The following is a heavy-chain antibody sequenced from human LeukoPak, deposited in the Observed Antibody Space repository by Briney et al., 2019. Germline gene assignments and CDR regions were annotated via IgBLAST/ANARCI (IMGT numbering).Heavy chain of an antibody. CDR1: GFTFSNYA. CDR3: APDMTYCSGGTCYTYYFYYMDV. D-gene: IGHD2-15*01. J-gene: IGHJ6*03. CDR2: ISSNGGST. Sequence: GGSLRLSCAASGFTFSNYAMHWVRQAPGKGLKFVSAISSNGGSTYYGNSVKGRFTISRDNSKNTLYLQMGSLRPEDMAVYYCAPDMTYCSGGTCYTYYFYYMDVWGKGTTVTVSS. V-gene: IGHV3-64*01.